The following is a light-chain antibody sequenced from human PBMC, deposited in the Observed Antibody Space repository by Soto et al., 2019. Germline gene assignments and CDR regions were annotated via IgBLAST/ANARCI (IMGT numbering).Light chain of an antibody. CDR2: GNS. CDR1: SSNIGAGYD. J-gene: IGLJ3*02. V-gene: IGLV1-40*01. Sequence: QSVLTQPPSVSGAPGQRVTISCTESSSNIGAGYDVHWYQQLPGTAPKLLIYGNSNRPSGVPDRFSGSKSGTSASLAITGLQAEDDADYYCQSYDSSLSAWVFGGGTKVTVL. CDR3: QSYDSSLSAWV.